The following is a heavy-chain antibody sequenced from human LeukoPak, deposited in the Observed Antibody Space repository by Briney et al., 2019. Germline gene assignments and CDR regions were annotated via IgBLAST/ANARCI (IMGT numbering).Heavy chain of an antibody. CDR3: AREGLKNSGFDY. Sequence: ASVKVSCKAFGYTFTSYAMHWVRQAPGQRLEWMGWINAGNGNTKYSQKFQGRVTITRDTSASTAYMELSSLRSEDTAVYYCAREGLKNSGFDYWGQGTLVTVSS. D-gene: IGHD4-23*01. CDR1: GYTFTSYA. J-gene: IGHJ4*02. CDR2: INAGNGNT. V-gene: IGHV1-3*01.